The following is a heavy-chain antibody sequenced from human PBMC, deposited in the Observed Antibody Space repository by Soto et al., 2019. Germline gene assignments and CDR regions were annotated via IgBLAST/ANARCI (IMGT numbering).Heavy chain of an antibody. CDR3: ARDPGYSSSWYTSGGYYYGMDV. V-gene: IGHV3-30*03. CDR2: ISHDGSYK. D-gene: IGHD6-13*01. CDR1: GFSFTTYV. J-gene: IGHJ6*02. Sequence: GSLRLSCAASGFSFTTYVMHWVRQAPGKGLEWVAVISHDGSYKYYGDAVKGRFTISRDNAKNSLYLQMNSLRAEDTALYYCARDPGYSSSWYTSGGYYYGMDVWGQGTTVTVSS.